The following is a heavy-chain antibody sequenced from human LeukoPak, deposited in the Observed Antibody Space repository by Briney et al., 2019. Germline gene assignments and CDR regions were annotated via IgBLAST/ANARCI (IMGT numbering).Heavy chain of an antibody. J-gene: IGHJ6*02. V-gene: IGHV1-2*02. Sequence: ASVKVSCKASGYTFTGYYMHWVRQAPGQGLEWMGWINPNSGDTDYAQRFQGRVTMTRDTSISTAYMELNRLRSDDTAVYYCARDDYYYGLDVWGQGTRSPSP. CDR1: GYTFTGYY. CDR2: INPNSGDT. CDR3: ARDDYYYGLDV.